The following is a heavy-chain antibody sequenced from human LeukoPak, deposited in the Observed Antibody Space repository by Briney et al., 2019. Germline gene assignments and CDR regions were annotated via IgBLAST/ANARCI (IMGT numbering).Heavy chain of an antibody. V-gene: IGHV3-15*07. D-gene: IGHD3-22*01. J-gene: IGHJ5*02. CDR2: IKNEHYGGTA. CDR3: ATDFYDST. CDR1: GFSFISVW. Sequence: PGGSLRLSCVGSGFSFISVWLNWVRQTPGKGLEWVGRIKNEHYGGTADYNEAIKGRFTISRDDSKNTLYLQMNSLQTEDTAVYYCATDFYDSTWGQGTLVTVSS.